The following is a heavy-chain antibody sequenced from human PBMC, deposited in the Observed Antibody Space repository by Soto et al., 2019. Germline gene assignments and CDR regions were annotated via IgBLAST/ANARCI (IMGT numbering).Heavy chain of an antibody. Sequence: QVQLVQSGAEVKKPGSSVKVSCKASGGTFSSYAISWVRQAPGQGLEWMGGIIPIFGTANYAQKFQGRVTNTADESTSTAYMELGSLRSEDTAVYYCARSLRYYDSSGWMVDYWGQGTLVTVSS. J-gene: IGHJ4*02. CDR2: IIPIFGTA. V-gene: IGHV1-69*01. D-gene: IGHD3-22*01. CDR3: ARSLRYYDSSGWMVDY. CDR1: GGTFSSYA.